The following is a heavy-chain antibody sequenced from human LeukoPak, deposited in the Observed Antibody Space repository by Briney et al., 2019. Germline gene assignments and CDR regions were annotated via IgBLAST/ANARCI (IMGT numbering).Heavy chain of an antibody. CDR3: ARALLSEAST. CDR2: IYSGGST. V-gene: IGHV3-53*01. J-gene: IGHJ5*02. Sequence: GGSLRLSCAASGFTVSGNYMSWVRQAPGKGLEWVSVIYSGGSTYYADSVKGRFTISRDNGKNSLYLQLNSLRADDTAVYYCARALLSEASTWGRGTLVTVSS. CDR1: GFTVSGNY.